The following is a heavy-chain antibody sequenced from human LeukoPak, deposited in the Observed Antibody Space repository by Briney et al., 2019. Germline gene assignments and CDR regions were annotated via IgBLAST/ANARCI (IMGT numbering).Heavy chain of an antibody. Sequence: ASVKVSCTASGYTFSNYGISWVRQAPGQGLEWMGWISGYNGNTNYAQKFQGRVTMTTDTSTSTVYMELRSLRSDDTAVYYCARVYSSGYYYFGYWGQGTLVTVSS. J-gene: IGHJ4*02. CDR2: ISGYNGNT. D-gene: IGHD3-22*01. CDR3: ARVYSSGYYYFGY. CDR1: GYTFSNYG. V-gene: IGHV1-18*01.